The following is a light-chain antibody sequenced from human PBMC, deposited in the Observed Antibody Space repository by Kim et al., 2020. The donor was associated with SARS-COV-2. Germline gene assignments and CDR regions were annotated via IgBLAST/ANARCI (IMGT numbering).Light chain of an antibody. CDR1: QSISSW. J-gene: IGKJ4*01. Sequence: DIQMTQSPSTLSASVGDRVTITCRASQSISSWLAWYQQKPGKAPKLLIYKASSLEGGVPSRFSGSGSGTEFTLTISSLQPEDFATYFCQQSYSTPVTFGGGTKVDIK. CDR2: KAS. V-gene: IGKV1-5*03. CDR3: QQSYSTPVT.